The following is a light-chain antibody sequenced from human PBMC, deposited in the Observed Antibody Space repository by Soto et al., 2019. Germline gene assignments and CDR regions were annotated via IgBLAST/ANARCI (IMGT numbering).Light chain of an antibody. CDR2: EAS. CDR3: QQYNSLPWP. J-gene: IGKJ1*01. CDR1: QSVTSW. V-gene: IGKV1-5*03. Sequence: DIQMTQSPSTLSASVGDRVTITCRASQSVTSWLAWHQQKPGKVPKLLIYEASSLHSGVPSRFSGSGSGTDFTLTISSLQPDEFATYYCQQYNSLPWPFGQGTKVEIK.